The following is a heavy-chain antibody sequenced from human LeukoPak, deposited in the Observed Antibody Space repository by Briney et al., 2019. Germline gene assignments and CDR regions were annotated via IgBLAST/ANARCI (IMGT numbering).Heavy chain of an antibody. J-gene: IGHJ4*02. D-gene: IGHD4-17*01. Sequence: PSQTLSLTCTVSGGSISSGGYYWSWIRQHPGKGLEWIGYIYYSGSTYYNPSLKSRVTISVDTSKNQFSLKLSSVTAADTAVYYCAREDYGDYEVYYFDYWGQGTLVTVSS. V-gene: IGHV4-31*03. CDR2: IYYSGST. CDR1: GGSISSGGYY. CDR3: AREDYGDYEVYYFDY.